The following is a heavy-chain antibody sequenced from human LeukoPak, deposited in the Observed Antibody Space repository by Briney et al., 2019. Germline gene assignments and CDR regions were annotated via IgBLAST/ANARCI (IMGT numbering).Heavy chain of an antibody. CDR1: GGSISSYS. CDR2: IYYSGST. V-gene: IGHV4-59*01. CDR3: ARGRKRFDP. J-gene: IGHJ5*02. Sequence: ASETLSLTCTVSGGSISSYSWSWIWQPPGKGLEWIGYIYYSGSTSYSPSLKSRVTITVDTSKNQVSLKVNSVTAADTAVYYCARGRKRFDPWGQGTLVTVSS.